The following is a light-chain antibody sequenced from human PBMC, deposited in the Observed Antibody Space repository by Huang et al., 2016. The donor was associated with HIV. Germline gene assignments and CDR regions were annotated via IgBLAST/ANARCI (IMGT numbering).Light chain of an antibody. CDR2: RAA. CDR3: QQYNEWWT. CDR1: QSVLSN. J-gene: IGKJ1*01. V-gene: IGKV3-15*01. Sequence: EIVMTQSPATLSVSPGERATLSCRASQSVLSNLAWYQQKPGQAPRLLIYRAATRATGSPARFSGSGSGTQFTLTISSLQSEDFAVYYCQQYNEWWTFGQGTKVEIK.